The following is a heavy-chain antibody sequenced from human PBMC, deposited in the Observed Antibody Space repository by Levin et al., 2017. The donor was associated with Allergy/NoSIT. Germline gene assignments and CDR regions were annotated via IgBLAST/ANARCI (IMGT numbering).Heavy chain of an antibody. D-gene: IGHD5-12*01. Sequence: SETLSLTCAVYGGSFSGYYWSWIRQPPGKGLEWMGEINHSGSTNYNPSLKSRVTISVDTSKNQFSLKLSSVTAADTAVYYCARVLYSGYDFDYWGQGTLVTVSS. CDR2: INHSGST. V-gene: IGHV4-34*01. J-gene: IGHJ4*02. CDR1: GGSFSGYY. CDR3: ARVLYSGYDFDY.